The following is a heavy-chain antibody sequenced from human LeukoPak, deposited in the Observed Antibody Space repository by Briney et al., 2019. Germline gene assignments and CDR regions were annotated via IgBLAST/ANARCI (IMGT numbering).Heavy chain of an antibody. Sequence: PSETLSLTCTVSGGSISSGSYYWSWIRQPAGKGLEWIGRIYTSGSTNYNPSLKSRVTISVDTSKNQFSLKLSSVTAADTAVYYCARDGGFTETIDYWGQGTLVTVSS. CDR3: ARDGGFTETIDY. CDR1: GGSISSGSYY. CDR2: IYTSGST. D-gene: IGHD3-3*01. J-gene: IGHJ4*02. V-gene: IGHV4-61*02.